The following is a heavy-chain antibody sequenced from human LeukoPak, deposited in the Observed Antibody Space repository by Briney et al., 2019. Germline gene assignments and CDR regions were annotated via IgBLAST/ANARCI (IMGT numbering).Heavy chain of an antibody. CDR1: GGSISRQY. J-gene: IGHJ4*02. CDR3: ARLQQLVYYFDY. V-gene: IGHV4-59*08. D-gene: IGHD6-13*01. Sequence: SETLSLTCTVSGGSISRQYWSWIRQPPGKGLEWIGYIYHSGSTIYNPSLQSRVTISIDTSKNQFSLKVTSVTAADTAVYYCARLQQLVYYFDYWGQGTLVTVSS. CDR2: IYHSGST.